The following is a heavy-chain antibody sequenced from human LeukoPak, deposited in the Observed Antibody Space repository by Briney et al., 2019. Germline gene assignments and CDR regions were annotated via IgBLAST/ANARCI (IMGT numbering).Heavy chain of an antibody. CDR1: GFTFSNAW. D-gene: IGHD3-10*01. Sequence: PGGSLRLSCTASGFTFSNAWMSWVRQASGKGLEWVGRIRSKANSYATAYAASVKGRFTISRDDSKNTAYLQMNSLRTEDTAVYYCTRQITMVRGVIIHDAFDIWGQGTMVTVSS. V-gene: IGHV3-73*01. J-gene: IGHJ3*02. CDR3: TRQITMVRGVIIHDAFDI. CDR2: IRSKANSYAT.